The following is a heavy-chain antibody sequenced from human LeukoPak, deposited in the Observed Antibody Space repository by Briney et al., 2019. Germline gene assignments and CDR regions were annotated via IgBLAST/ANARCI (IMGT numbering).Heavy chain of an antibody. CDR3: ARGRCSSRSCYLFDY. J-gene: IGHJ4*02. Sequence: ASVKVSCKASGYTFTGYYMHWVRQAPRQGLEWMGWINPNSGGTSYAQKFQGRVTMTRDTSISTAYMELSRLRSDDTAVYYCARGRCSSRSCYLFDYWGQGTLVTVSS. CDR1: GYTFTGYY. CDR2: INPNSGGT. V-gene: IGHV1-2*02. D-gene: IGHD2-2*01.